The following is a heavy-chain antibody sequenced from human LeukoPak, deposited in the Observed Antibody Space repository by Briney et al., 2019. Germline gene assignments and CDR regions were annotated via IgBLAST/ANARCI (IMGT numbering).Heavy chain of an antibody. CDR1: GGTFSSYA. J-gene: IGHJ6*03. D-gene: IGHD2-2*01. CDR3: ARDSGQLLWGYYYYYMDV. CDR2: IIPIFGTA. V-gene: IGHV1-69*05. Sequence: RASVKVSCKASGGTFSSYAISWVRQAPGQGLEWMGGIIPIFGTANYAQKFQGRVTITTDESTSTAYMELSSLRSEDTAVYYCARDSGQLLWGYYYYYMDVWGKGTTVTVSS.